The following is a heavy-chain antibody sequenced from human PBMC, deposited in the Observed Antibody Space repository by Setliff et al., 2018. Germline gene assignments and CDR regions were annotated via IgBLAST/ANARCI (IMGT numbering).Heavy chain of an antibody. V-gene: IGHV4-34*01. CDR3: ARVVPAAMYFDY. CDR1: GGSFSGYY. J-gene: IGHJ4*02. D-gene: IGHD2-2*01. Sequence: SETLSLTCAVYGGSFSGYYWSWIRQPPGKGLEWIVEINHSGSTNYNPSLKSRVTISVDTSKNQFSLKLSSVTAADTAVYYCARVVPAAMYFDYWGQGTLVTSPQ. CDR2: INHSGST.